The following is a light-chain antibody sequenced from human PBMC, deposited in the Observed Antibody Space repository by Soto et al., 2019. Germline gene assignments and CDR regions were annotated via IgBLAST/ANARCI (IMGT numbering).Light chain of an antibody. J-gene: IGLJ1*01. Sequence: QSVLTQPPSVSGAPGQRVTISCTGSSSNIGAGYDVHWYQQLPGTAPKLLIYRNSNRPSGVPDRFSGSTSGTSASLAITGLQAEDEADYYCQSYDDSLSGYVFGTGTTLTVL. CDR1: SSNIGAGYD. CDR2: RNS. CDR3: QSYDDSLSGYV. V-gene: IGLV1-40*01.